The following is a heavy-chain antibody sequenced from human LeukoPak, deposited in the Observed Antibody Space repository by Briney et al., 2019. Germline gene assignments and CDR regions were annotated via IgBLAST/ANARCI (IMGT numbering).Heavy chain of an antibody. Sequence: PGGSLRLSCAASGFTFSSYAMSWVRQAPGKGLEWVSAISGSGGSTYYADSVKGRFTISRDNAKNSLYLQMNSLRAEDTAVYYCASFGGSGSYYPRFDYWGQGTLVTVSS. CDR1: GFTFSSYA. D-gene: IGHD3-10*01. J-gene: IGHJ4*02. V-gene: IGHV3-23*01. CDR3: ASFGGSGSYYPRFDY. CDR2: ISGSGGST.